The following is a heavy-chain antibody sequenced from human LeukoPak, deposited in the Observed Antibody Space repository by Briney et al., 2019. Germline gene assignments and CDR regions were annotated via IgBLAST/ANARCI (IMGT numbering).Heavy chain of an antibody. CDR3: ARLGGYCSSTSCRPDY. D-gene: IGHD2-2*01. Sequence: PSETLSLTCTVSGGSISSYYWSWIRQPPGKGLEWIGYIYYSGSTNYNPSLKSRATISVDTAKNQFSLKLSSVTAADTAVYYCARLGGYCSSTSCRPDYWGQGTLVTVSS. J-gene: IGHJ4*02. CDR2: IYYSGST. V-gene: IGHV4-59*08. CDR1: GGSISSYY.